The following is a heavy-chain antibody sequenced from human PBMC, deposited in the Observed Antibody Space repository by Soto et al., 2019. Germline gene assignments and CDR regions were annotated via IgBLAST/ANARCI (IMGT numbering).Heavy chain of an antibody. J-gene: IGHJ4*02. D-gene: IGHD2-8*01. CDR1: GGSFSGYY. Sequence: QVRLQQWGAGLLKPSETLSLTCAVYGGSFSGYYWTWIRQPPGKGLEWIGEINHNGSPHYNAFLNSXXSXSVXSSTNQFSLNLRSVTDTDTAVYFCARGGAGPRMGYWGQGTLVTVSS. V-gene: IGHV4-34*01. CDR2: INHNGSP. CDR3: ARGGAGPRMGY.